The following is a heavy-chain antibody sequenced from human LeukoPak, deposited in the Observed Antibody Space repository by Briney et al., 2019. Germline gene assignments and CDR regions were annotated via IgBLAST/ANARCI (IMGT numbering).Heavy chain of an antibody. Sequence: GGSLRLSCAAYGFTFIDAWMTWVRQAPGKGLEWVGRTKGKTNSGATDYAAPVKGRFTISRDDSKDTLYLQMDSLTTEDTGMYYCSWSGFNWLASWGQGTLVTVSS. CDR2: TKGKTNSGAT. J-gene: IGHJ5*01. CDR1: GFTFIDAW. D-gene: IGHD3-3*01. V-gene: IGHV3-15*01. CDR3: SWSGFNWLAS.